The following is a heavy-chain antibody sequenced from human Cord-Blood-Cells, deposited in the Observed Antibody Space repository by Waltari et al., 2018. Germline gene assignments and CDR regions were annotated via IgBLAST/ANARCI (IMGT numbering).Heavy chain of an antibody. J-gene: IGHJ4*02. CDR2: IIPIFGTA. Sequence: LHLVQSGAEVKTPGSPVKVSCKPAGGTLGRYAISWVRQAPGQGLEWMGGIIPIFGTANYAQKFQGRVTITADKSTSTAYMELSSLRSEDTAVYYCARAQPSGYDDYWGQGTLVTVSS. V-gene: IGHV1-69*06. CDR1: GGTLGRYA. D-gene: IGHD5-12*01. CDR3: ARAQPSGYDDY.